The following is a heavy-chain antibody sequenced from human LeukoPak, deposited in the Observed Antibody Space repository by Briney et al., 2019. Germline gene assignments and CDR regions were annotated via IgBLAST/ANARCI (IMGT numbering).Heavy chain of an antibody. Sequence: ASVTVSCTASGYTFTIYDINWVRQATGQGLEWMGWMNPNSGNTGYAQKFQGRVTMTRNTSISTAYMELSSLRSEDTAVYYCATDHPPSGSSLKGDAFDIWGQGTLVTVSS. D-gene: IGHD6-13*01. V-gene: IGHV1-8*01. J-gene: IGHJ4*02. CDR2: MNPNSGNT. CDR1: GYTFTIYD. CDR3: ATDHPPSGSSLKGDAFDI.